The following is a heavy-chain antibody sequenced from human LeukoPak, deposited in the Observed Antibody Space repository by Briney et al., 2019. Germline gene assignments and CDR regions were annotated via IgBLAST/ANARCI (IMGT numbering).Heavy chain of an antibody. CDR3: ARAIGSESYYKGVYFDY. J-gene: IGHJ4*02. V-gene: IGHV3-48*02. CDR2: ISSSSSTI. CDR1: GFTFSSYS. Sequence: GGSLRLSCAASGFTFSSYSMNWVRQAPGKGLEWVSYISSSSSTIYYADSVKGRFTISRDNAKNSLCLQMNSLRDEDTAVYYCARAIGSESYYKGVYFDYWGQGTLVTVSS. D-gene: IGHD3-10*01.